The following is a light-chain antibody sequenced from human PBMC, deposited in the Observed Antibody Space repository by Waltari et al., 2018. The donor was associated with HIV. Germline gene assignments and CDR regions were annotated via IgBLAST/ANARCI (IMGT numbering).Light chain of an antibody. V-gene: IGLV3-19*01. CDR2: GKN. Sequence: SSELTQDPAVSVALGQIVRITCQGDSLRRFYASWYQQKPGRAPIVVTYGKNNRPSGIPDRFSGSSSGKTASLTITGAQAEDEADYFCSSRDSSGFHWVFGGGTKVTVL. J-gene: IGLJ3*02. CDR3: SSRDSSGFHWV. CDR1: SLRRFY.